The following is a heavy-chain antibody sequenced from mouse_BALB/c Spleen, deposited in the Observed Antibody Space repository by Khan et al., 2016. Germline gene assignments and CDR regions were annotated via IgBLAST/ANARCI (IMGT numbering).Heavy chain of an antibody. D-gene: IGHD1-1*01. CDR1: GFDFSRYW. J-gene: IGHJ2*01. V-gene: IGHV4-1*02. CDR2: INPDSRTI. CDR3: GRLYYDGFVDY. Sequence: EVQLVESGGGLVQPGGSLKLSCAASGFDFSRYWMSWVRQAPGKGLEWIGEINPDSRTINYKPSLKDKFIISRDNAKKTLYLQMSKVRSEDTALYYCGRLYYDGFVDYWGQGTTLTVSS.